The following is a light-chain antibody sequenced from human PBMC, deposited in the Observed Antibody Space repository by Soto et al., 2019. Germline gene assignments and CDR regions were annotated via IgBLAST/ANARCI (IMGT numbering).Light chain of an antibody. CDR2: AAS. Sequence: DIQMTQSPSSLSAFVGDRVTITCRASQDIGNFLAWYQQKPGKVPKLLIYAASTLQSGVPSRFSGSGSGTDFTLTISSLQPENVATYYGQKCKVAPFTFGGGTKVDIK. CDR3: QKCKVAPFT. CDR1: QDIGNF. V-gene: IGKV1-27*01. J-gene: IGKJ4*01.